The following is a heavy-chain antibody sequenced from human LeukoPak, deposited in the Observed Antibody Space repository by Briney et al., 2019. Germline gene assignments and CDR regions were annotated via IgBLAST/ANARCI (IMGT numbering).Heavy chain of an antibody. V-gene: IGHV1-8*01. J-gene: IGHJ6*02. Sequence: GASVKVSCKASGYTFTSYDINWVRQATGQGLEWMGWMNPNSGNTGYAQKFQGRVTMTRNTSISTAYMELSSLRSGDTAVYYCAREKGAMVRGVIRPGYYYGMDVWGQGTTVTVSS. D-gene: IGHD3-10*01. CDR2: MNPNSGNT. CDR1: GYTFTSYD. CDR3: AREKGAMVRGVIRPGYYYGMDV.